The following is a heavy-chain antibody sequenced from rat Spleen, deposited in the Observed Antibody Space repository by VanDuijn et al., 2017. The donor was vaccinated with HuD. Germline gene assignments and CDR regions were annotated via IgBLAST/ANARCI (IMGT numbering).Heavy chain of an antibody. J-gene: IGHJ2*01. CDR3: VRHSQKYYGYSYLDH. Sequence: EVQLVESAGGLVQPGGSLKFSCAASGFTFSDYAMAWVRQAPREGLEWVATIIYDGTGTYYRDSVKGRFTISRDNAQSTLYLQMESLRSEDTGTYYCVRHSQKYYGYSYLDHWGQGVMVTVSS. V-gene: IGHV5-17*01. CDR2: IIYDGTGT. D-gene: IGHD1-7*01. CDR1: GFTFSDYA.